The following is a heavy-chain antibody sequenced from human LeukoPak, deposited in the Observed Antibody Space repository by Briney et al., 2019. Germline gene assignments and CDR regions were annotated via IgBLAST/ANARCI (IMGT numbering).Heavy chain of an antibody. CDR2: ISNDGGGT. J-gene: IGHJ5*02. CDR1: GFTFNNYG. Sequence: GGSLRLSCAASGFTFNNYGLIWVRQAPGKGLEWVAAISNDGGGTMYAAFVEGRFTISRDNSKNTLFLQMSSLRAEDTALYYCAKGSSGYFADLWGQGTLVTVSS. D-gene: IGHD3-22*01. CDR3: AKGSSGYFADL. V-gene: IGHV3-23*01.